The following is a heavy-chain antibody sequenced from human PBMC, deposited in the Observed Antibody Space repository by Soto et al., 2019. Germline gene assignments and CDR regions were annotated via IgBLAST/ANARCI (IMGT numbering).Heavy chain of an antibody. V-gene: IGHV1-69*08. J-gene: IGHJ5*02. CDR2: IIPILGIA. D-gene: IGHD6-19*01. Sequence: QVQLVQSGAEVKKPGSSVKVSCKASGGTFSSYTISWVRQAPGQGLEWMGRIIPILGIANYAQKFQGRVTITADKSTSTPYMELSSLRSEDTAVYYCAREAYSSGWYGDVGWFDPWGQGTLVTVSS. CDR3: AREAYSSGWYGDVGWFDP. CDR1: GGTFSSYT.